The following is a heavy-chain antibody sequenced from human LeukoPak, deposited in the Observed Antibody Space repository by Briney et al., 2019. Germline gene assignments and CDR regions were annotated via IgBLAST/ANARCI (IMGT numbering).Heavy chain of an antibody. CDR3: AREAGRKMDV. Sequence: SQTLSLTCSISGDSVSSNSAAWNWIRQAPSRGLEWLGRTYYRSKWYNDYAVSGKSRISINHDTSKNQSYLQLNSVTPEDTAVYYCAREAGRKMDVWGKGTTVSVSP. V-gene: IGHV6-1*01. D-gene: IGHD1-14*01. CDR1: GDSVSSNSAA. CDR2: TYYRSKWYN. J-gene: IGHJ6*04.